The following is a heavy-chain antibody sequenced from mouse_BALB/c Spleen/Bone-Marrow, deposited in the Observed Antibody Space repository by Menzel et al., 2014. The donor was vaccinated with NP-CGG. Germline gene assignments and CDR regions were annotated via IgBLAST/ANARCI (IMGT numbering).Heavy chain of an antibody. Sequence: EVMLVESGGGLVQPGGSRKLSCAASGYTFSSFGMHWVRQAPEKGLEWVAYISSGSSPIFYADTVKGRFTISRDNPKNTPFLQMTSLRSEDTAMYYCTRGGNWEDFDYWGQGTTLTVSS. CDR3: TRGGNWEDFDY. CDR2: ISSGSSPI. D-gene: IGHD4-1*01. CDR1: GYTFSSFG. V-gene: IGHV5-17*02. J-gene: IGHJ2*01.